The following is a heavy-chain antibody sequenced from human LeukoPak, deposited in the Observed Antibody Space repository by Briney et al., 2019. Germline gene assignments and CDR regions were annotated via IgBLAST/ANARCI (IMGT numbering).Heavy chain of an antibody. CDR2: IYHDGST. D-gene: IGHD5-18*01. CDR3: ARDRGGYTYSHDY. CDR1: GGSISSNNW. V-gene: IGHV4-4*02. J-gene: IGHJ4*02. Sequence: SETLSLTCPVSGGSISSNNWWIWVRQSPEKGLEWIGEIYHDGSTNYNPSLKSRVTISMDKSKNQLSLKLNFVTAADTAVYYCARDRGGYTYSHDYWGQGTLVTVSS.